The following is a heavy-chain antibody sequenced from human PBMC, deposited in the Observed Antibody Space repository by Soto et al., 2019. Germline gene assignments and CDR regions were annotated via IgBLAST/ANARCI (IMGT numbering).Heavy chain of an antibody. V-gene: IGHV3-11*01. CDR1: GFTFSDYY. CDR3: ARGLRSSWSIPYYYYYGMDV. CDR2: ISSSGSTI. J-gene: IGHJ6*02. Sequence: GGSLRLSCAASGFTFSDYYMSWIRQAPGKGLEWVSYISSSGSTIYYADSVKGRFTISRDNAKNSLYLQMNSLRAEDTAVYYCARGLRSSWSIPYYYYYGMDVWGQGTTVTVSS. D-gene: IGHD6-13*01.